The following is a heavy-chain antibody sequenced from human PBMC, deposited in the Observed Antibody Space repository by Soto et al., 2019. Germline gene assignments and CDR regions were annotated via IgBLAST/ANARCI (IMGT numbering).Heavy chain of an antibody. Sequence: GGSLRLSCAASGFTFSSYAMSWVRQAPGKGLEWVSAISGSGGSTYYADSVKGRFTISSDNSKNTLYLQMNSLRAEDTAVYYCAKGDVYYYYYMDVWGKGTTVTVSS. J-gene: IGHJ6*03. CDR1: GFTFSSYA. CDR3: AKGDVYYYYYMDV. V-gene: IGHV3-23*01. CDR2: ISGSGGST.